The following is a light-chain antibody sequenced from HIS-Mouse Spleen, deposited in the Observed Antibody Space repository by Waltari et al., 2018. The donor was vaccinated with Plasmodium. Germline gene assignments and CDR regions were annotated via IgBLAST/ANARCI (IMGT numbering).Light chain of an antibody. CDR2: EDS. J-gene: IGLJ3*02. CDR3: YSTDSSGNHRV. Sequence: SYELTQPPSVSVSPGQTARITCSGDALPKKYAYWYQQTSGQAPLLVIYEDSKRPAGIPEGFSGASSGTMATLTISGAQVEDEADYYCYSTDSSGNHRVFGGGTKLTVL. V-gene: IGLV3-10*01. CDR1: ALPKKY.